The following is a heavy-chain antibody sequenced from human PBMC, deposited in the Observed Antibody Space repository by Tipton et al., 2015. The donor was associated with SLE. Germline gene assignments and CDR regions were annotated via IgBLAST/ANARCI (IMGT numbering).Heavy chain of an antibody. CDR3: AKGRITLDS. D-gene: IGHD1-14*01. CDR1: GFTFSSYW. V-gene: IGHV3-74*01. J-gene: IGHJ4*02. Sequence: GSLRLSCAASGFTFSSYWMHWVRQAPGKGLVWVSRIYTDGSRTHYADSVRGRFTISRDNAKNTLYLQMNSLRAEDTAIYYCAKGRITLDSWGQGTLVTVSS. CDR2: IYTDGSRT.